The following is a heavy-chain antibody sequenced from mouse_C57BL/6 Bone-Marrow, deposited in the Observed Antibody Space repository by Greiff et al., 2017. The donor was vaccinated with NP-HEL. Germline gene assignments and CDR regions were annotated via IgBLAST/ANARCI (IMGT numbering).Heavy chain of an antibody. CDR1: GYTFTSYW. D-gene: IGHD2-3*01. CDR2: IDPSDSYT. Sequence: QVQLQQPGAELVRPGTSVKLSCKASGYTFTSYWMHWVKQRPGQGLEWIGVIDPSDSYTNYNQKFKGKATLTVDTSSSTAYMQLSSLTSEDSAVYYCARLGDGYLDYWGQGTTLTVSS. J-gene: IGHJ2*01. V-gene: IGHV1-59*01. CDR3: ARLGDGYLDY.